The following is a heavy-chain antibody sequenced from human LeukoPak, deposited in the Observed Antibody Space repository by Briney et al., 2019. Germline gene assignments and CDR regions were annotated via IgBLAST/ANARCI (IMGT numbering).Heavy chain of an antibody. Sequence: GESLQISCKGSGYSFTSYWIGWVRQLPGKGLEWMGIIYPGDSDTRYSPSFQGQVTISADKSISTAYLQWSSLKASDTAMYYCARHVSSGWYYLDYWGQGTLVTVSS. J-gene: IGHJ4*02. CDR3: ARHVSSGWYYLDY. CDR2: IYPGDSDT. V-gene: IGHV5-51*01. D-gene: IGHD6-19*01. CDR1: GYSFTSYW.